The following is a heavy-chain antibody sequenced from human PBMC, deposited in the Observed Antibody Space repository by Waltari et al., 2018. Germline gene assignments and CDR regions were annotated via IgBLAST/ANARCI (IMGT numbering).Heavy chain of an antibody. J-gene: IGHJ1*01. Sequence: QLQLQESGPGLVKPSETLSLTYTVPGGSISTHYHWGWIRQPPGKGLEWMGNMQYRGSTFYNPSLKSRVTISLDTSKNQFSLRLSSVGAADMAVYFCGRIAFGDDGGYFQHWGQGTLVTVSS. CDR3: GRIAFGDDGGYFQH. D-gene: IGHD4-17*01. V-gene: IGHV4-39*01. CDR1: GGSISTHYH. CDR2: MQYRGST.